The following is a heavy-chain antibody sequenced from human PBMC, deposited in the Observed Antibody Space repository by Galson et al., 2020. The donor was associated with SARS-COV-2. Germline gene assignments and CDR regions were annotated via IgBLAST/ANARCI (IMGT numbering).Heavy chain of an antibody. D-gene: IGHD3-3*01. CDR2: INSDGSST. J-gene: IGHJ4*02. Sequence: GGSLRLSCAASGFTFSSYWMHWVRQAPGKGLVWVSRINSDGSSTSYADSVKGRFTISRDNAKNTLYLQMNSLRAEDTAVYYCARVSGFGVVPFDYWGQGTLVTVSS. CDR3: ARVSGFGVVPFDY. CDR1: GFTFSSYW. V-gene: IGHV3-74*01.